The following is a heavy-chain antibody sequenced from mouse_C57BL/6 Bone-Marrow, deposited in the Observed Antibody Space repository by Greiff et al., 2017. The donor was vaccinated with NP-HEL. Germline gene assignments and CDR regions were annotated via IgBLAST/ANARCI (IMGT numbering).Heavy chain of an antibody. CDR3: ARYLNTVVDNYAMDY. J-gene: IGHJ4*01. V-gene: IGHV1-64*01. CDR2: IHPNSGST. Sequence: VQLQQPGAELVKPGASVKLSCKASGYTFTSYWMHWVKQRPGQGLEWIGMIHPNSGSTNYNEKFKSKATLTVDKSSSTAYMQLSSLTSEDSAVYDCARYLNTVVDNYAMDYGGQGTSVTVTS. D-gene: IGHD1-1*01. CDR1: GYTFTSYW.